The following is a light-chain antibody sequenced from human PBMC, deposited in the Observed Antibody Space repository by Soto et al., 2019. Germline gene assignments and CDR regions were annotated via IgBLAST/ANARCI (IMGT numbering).Light chain of an antibody. CDR3: QQYGSA. CDR1: QSVSSN. Sequence: ERVMTQSRATLSLSPRERPTLSCRASQSVSSNLAWYQQKPGQAHRLLIYGASTRATGIPARLSGSGSGTEFTLTISRLEPEDFAVYYCQQYGSAFGQGTRLEI. J-gene: IGKJ5*01. CDR2: GAS. V-gene: IGKV3-15*01.